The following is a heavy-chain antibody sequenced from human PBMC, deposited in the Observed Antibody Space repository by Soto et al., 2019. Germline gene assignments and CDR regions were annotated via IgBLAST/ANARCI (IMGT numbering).Heavy chain of an antibody. CDR1: GYTFTGYY. CDR3: ARDRGSGYLSYFDY. J-gene: IGHJ4*02. V-gene: IGHV1-2*04. D-gene: IGHD6-19*01. Sequence: GASVKVSCKASGYTFTGYYMHWVRQAPGQGLEWMGWINPNSGGTNYAQKFQGWVTMTRDTSISTAYMELSRLRSDDTAVYYCARDRGSGYLSYFDYWGQGTLVTVSS. CDR2: INPNSGGT.